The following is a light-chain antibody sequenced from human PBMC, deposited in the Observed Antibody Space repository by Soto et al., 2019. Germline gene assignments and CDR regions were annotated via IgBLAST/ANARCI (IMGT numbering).Light chain of an antibody. CDR1: QSVSSY. Sequence: ELVLTQSPATLSLSPGERATLSCRASQSVSSYLAWYQQKPGQAPRLLIYDASNRATGIPARFSGNGSGTDFTLTISSLEPEDFAVYYCQQRSNWPITFGQGTRPENK. CDR3: QQRSNWPIT. V-gene: IGKV3-11*01. CDR2: DAS. J-gene: IGKJ5*01.